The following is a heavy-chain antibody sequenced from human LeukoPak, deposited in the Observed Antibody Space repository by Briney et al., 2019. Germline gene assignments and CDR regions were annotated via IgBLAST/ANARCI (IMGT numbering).Heavy chain of an antibody. CDR1: GYTFTSYG. CDR2: ISAYNGNT. Sequence: ASVKVSCKASGYTFTSYGISWVRQAPGQGLEWMGWISAYNGNTNYAQKLQGRVTMTTDTSTSTAYMELRSLRSDDTAVYYCARPTFTYCSGGSCYSGLFDYWGQGTLVTVSS. D-gene: IGHD2-15*01. CDR3: ARPTFTYCSGGSCYSGLFDY. V-gene: IGHV1-18*01. J-gene: IGHJ4*02.